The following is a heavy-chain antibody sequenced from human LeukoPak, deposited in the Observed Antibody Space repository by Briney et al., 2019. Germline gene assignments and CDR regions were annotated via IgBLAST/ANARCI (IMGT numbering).Heavy chain of an antibody. Sequence: PGRSLRLSCAASGFTFDDYAMHWVRQAPGKGLEWVSGISWNSGSIGYADSVKGRSTISRDNAKNSLYLQMNSLRAEDTALYYCAKDIKQYCTNGVCYTVAFDYWGQGTLVTVSS. CDR2: ISWNSGSI. V-gene: IGHV3-9*01. D-gene: IGHD2-8*01. J-gene: IGHJ4*02. CDR1: GFTFDDYA. CDR3: AKDIKQYCTNGVCYTVAFDY.